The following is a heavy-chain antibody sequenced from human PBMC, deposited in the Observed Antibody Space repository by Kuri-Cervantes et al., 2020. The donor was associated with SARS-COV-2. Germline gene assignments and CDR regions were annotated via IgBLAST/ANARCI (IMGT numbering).Heavy chain of an antibody. CDR3: ARATYYYDSSGYYSDY. CDR1: GGSFSGYY. V-gene: IGHV4-34*01. CDR2: INHSGST. J-gene: IGHJ4*02. Sequence: ESLKISCAVYGGSFSGYYWSWIRQPPGKGLEWIGEINHSGSTNYNPSLEGRVTISVDTSKNQFSLKLSSVTAADTAVYYCARATYYYDSSGYYSDYWGQGTLVTVSS. D-gene: IGHD3-22*01.